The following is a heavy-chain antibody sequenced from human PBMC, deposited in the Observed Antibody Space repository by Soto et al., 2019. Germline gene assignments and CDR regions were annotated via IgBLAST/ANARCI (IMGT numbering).Heavy chain of an antibody. Sequence: PGGSLRLSCAASGFTVSSNYMSWVRQAPGKGLEWVSVIYSGGSTYYADSVKGRLTISRDNSKNTLYLQMNSLRAEDTAVYYCARDLLYGDYVANYYGMDVWGQGTTVTVSS. V-gene: IGHV3-53*01. CDR2: IYSGGST. CDR1: GFTVSSNY. J-gene: IGHJ6*02. CDR3: ARDLLYGDYVANYYGMDV. D-gene: IGHD4-17*01.